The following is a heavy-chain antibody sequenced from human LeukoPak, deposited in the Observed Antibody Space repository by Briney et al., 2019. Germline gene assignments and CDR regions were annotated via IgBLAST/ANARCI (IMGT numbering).Heavy chain of an antibody. CDR3: AKEAGQDYGALDAFDV. J-gene: IGHJ3*01. V-gene: IGHV3-21*01. Sequence: GGSLRLSCAASGFTFDDYGMSWVRQAPGKGLEWVSSIGGSSSSLYYAESVKGRFTISRDNARNSLYLQMNSLRVEDTAVYYCAKEAGQDYGALDAFDVWGQGTMVTVSS. D-gene: IGHD4-17*01. CDR2: IGGSSSSL. CDR1: GFTFDDYG.